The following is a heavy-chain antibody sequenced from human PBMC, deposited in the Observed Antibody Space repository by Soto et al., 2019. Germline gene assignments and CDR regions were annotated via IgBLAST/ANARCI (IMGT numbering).Heavy chain of an antibody. CDR1: GGSISSGGYF. CDR2: IYYSGNT. J-gene: IGHJ4*02. V-gene: IGHV4-31*03. D-gene: IGHD3-10*01. CDR3: ATNYNSVTYYNPLDS. Sequence: PSETLSLTCSVAGGSISSGGYFWSWIRQHPGKGLEWIGYIYYSGNTYYNPSLRSRVTISVDTSKNQFSLKVTSVTAADTAVYYCATNYNSVTYYNPLDSWGQGILVTSPQ.